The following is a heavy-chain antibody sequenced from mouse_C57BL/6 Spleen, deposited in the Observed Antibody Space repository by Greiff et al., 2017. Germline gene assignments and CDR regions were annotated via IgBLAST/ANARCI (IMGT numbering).Heavy chain of an antibody. J-gene: IGHJ2*01. CDR1: GYTFTSYW. V-gene: IGHV1-64*01. Sequence: VKLQQPGAELVKPGASVKLSCKASGYTFTSYWMHWVKQRPGQGLEWIGMIHPNSGSTNYNEKFKSKATLTVDKSSSTAYMQLSSLTSEDSAVYYCARTGYYLYYFDYWGQGTTLTVSS. D-gene: IGHD2-3*01. CDR3: ARTGYYLYYFDY. CDR2: IHPNSGST.